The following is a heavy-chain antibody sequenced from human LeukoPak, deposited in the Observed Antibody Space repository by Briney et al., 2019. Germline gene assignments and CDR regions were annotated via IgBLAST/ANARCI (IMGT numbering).Heavy chain of an antibody. V-gene: IGHV3-66*01. D-gene: IGHD2-15*01. CDR3: ARDQGQGVDFFDF. CDR2: IYSGGST. CDR1: EFSVGSNY. J-gene: IGHJ4*02. Sequence: GGSLRLSCAASEFSVGSNYMTWVRQAPGKGLEWVSLIYSGGSTYYADSVKGRFTISRDNSKNTLYLQMNSLRAEDTAVYYCARDQGQGVDFFDFWGQGVLVTVSS.